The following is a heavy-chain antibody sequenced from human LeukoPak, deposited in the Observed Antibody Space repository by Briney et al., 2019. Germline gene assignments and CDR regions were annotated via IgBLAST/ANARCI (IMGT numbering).Heavy chain of an antibody. J-gene: IGHJ3*01. D-gene: IGHD1-7*01. CDR1: GFTFSTFS. Sequence: GGSLRLSCVASGFTFSTFSMNWVRQTPGKGLEWVSAISGSGSNIYYADSVKGRFTISRDNPKRSLYLQMNSLRAEDTAVYYCARRTFPSDSFDVWGQGTVVTVSS. CDR3: ARRTFPSDSFDV. V-gene: IGHV3-21*01. CDR2: ISGSGSNI.